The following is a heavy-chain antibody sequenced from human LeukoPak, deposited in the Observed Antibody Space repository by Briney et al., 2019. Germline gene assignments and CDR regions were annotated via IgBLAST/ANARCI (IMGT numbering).Heavy chain of an antibody. D-gene: IGHD3-10*01. CDR2: ITSGDFV. J-gene: IGHJ6*03. CDR3: ARGGFNMVRGVIIPSNSYFYYMDI. Sequence: KAGGSLRLSCAASGFTFSAYSMTWVRQAPGKGLEWVSSITSGDFVYFAASLKGRFTISRDNAKSSLYLQMNSLRADDTAVYYCARGGFNMVRGVIIPSNSYFYYMDIWGKGTTVTVSS. V-gene: IGHV3-69-1*01. CDR1: GFTFSAYS.